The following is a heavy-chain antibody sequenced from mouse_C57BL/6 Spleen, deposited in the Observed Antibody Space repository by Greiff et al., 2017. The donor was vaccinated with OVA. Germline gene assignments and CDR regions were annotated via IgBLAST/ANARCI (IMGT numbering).Heavy chain of an antibody. Sequence: QVQLQQSGAELVMPGASVKLSCKASGYTFTSYWMHWVKQRPGQGLEWIGEIDPSDSYTNYNQKFKGKSTLTVDKSSSTAYMQLSSLTSEDSAVYDCSRWETGLDYWGQGTSVTVAS. CDR1: GYTFTSYW. CDR2: IDPSDSYT. V-gene: IGHV1-69*01. CDR3: SRWETGLDY. J-gene: IGHJ4*01. D-gene: IGHD4-1*01.